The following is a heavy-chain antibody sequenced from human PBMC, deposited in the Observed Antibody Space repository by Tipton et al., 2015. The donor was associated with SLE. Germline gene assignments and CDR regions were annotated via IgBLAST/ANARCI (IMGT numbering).Heavy chain of an antibody. Sequence: SLRLSCTASGFTFSTYAMHWVRQAPGKGLEWVAVISYDGSNKYYADSVKGRFTISRDNSKNTLYLQMNSLRAEDTAVYYCARVLYLVGAGRGWYYGMDVWGQGTTVTVSS. V-gene: IGHV3-30*04. D-gene: IGHD2-8*01. CDR1: GFTFSTYA. CDR3: ARVLYLVGAGRGWYYGMDV. CDR2: ISYDGSNK. J-gene: IGHJ6*02.